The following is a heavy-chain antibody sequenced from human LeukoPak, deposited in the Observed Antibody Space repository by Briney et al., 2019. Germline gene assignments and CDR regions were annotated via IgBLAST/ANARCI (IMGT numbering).Heavy chain of an antibody. V-gene: IGHV3-53*01. D-gene: IGHD3-10*01. J-gene: IGHJ6*02. CDR3: AKGGMVRGPLPYYNLDV. CDR1: GFTVSTIY. Sequence: GGSLRLSCAASGFTVSTIYMTWVRQAPGKGLEWVSGIYTDDTTYYAGSVRGRVTISTDSPKNTIYHHMTSVRAEDTAVYYCAKGGMVRGPLPYYNLDVWGQGTIVTVSS. CDR2: IYTDDTT.